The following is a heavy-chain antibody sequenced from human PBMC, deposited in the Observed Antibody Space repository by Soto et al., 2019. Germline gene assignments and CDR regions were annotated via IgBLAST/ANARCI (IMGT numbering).Heavy chain of an antibody. Sequence: GGSLRLSCAASGFTVSSNYMSWVRQAPGKGLEWVSVIYSGGSTYYADSVKGRFTISRDNSKNTLYLQMNSLRAEDTAVYYCARDRRGKGGWYFDYWGQGTLVTVSS. CDR2: IYSGGST. CDR3: ARDRRGKGGWYFDY. J-gene: IGHJ4*02. V-gene: IGHV3-66*01. CDR1: GFTVSSNY. D-gene: IGHD6-19*01.